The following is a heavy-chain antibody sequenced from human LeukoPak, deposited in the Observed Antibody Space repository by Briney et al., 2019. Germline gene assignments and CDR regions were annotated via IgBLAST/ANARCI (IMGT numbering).Heavy chain of an antibody. Sequence: ASVKVSCKASGYTFTGYYMHWVRQAPGQGLEWMGWINPNSGGTNYAQKFQDRVTMTTDTSTSTAYMELRSLRSDDTAVYYCARDNSGYDRSYYYYNMDVWGKGTTVTISS. J-gene: IGHJ6*03. CDR3: ARDNSGYDRSYYYYNMDV. D-gene: IGHD5-12*01. V-gene: IGHV1-2*02. CDR2: INPNSGGT. CDR1: GYTFTGYY.